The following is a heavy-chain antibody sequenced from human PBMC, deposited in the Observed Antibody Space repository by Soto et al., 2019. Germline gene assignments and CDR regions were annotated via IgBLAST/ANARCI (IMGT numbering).Heavy chain of an antibody. V-gene: IGHV3-7*05. CDR2: INQDGSEK. J-gene: IGHJ6*02. D-gene: IGHD6-13*01. Sequence: EVQLVESGGVLVQPGGSLRLSCAASGFTFSSYWMSWVRQAPGKGLEWVANINQDGSEKFYVDSGKGRFTISRDNAKKSLYLQMNTLRVEDTAVNYCARDGSSSWSSYYYNGMDVWGQGTTVTVSS. CDR1: GFTFSSYW. CDR3: ARDGSSSWSSYYYNGMDV.